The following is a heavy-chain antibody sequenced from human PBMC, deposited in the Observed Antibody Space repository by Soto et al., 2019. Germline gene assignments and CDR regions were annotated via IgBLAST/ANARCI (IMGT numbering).Heavy chain of an antibody. CDR1: GFNFNTFA. J-gene: IGHJ4*02. Sequence: VDLLESGGGLVQPGGSLRLSCAAAGFNFNTFAMTWVRQAPGKGLEWVSYISGGGSTTYYADSVKGRFAISRDNFKNTLYLQMNNLGAEDTAIYYCAKLDFWSSTPDDHWGQGTLVTVSS. V-gene: IGHV3-23*01. CDR3: AKLDFWSSTPDDH. D-gene: IGHD3-3*01. CDR2: ISGGGSTT.